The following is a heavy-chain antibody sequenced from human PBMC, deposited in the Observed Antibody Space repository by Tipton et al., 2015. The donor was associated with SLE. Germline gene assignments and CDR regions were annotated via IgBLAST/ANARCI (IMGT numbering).Heavy chain of an antibody. CDR3: ARETLGHYDILTGYSTSFDY. D-gene: IGHD3-9*01. Sequence: GSLRLSCAASGFTFSDYYMSWIRQAPGKGLEWVSYISSSSSYTNYADSVKGRFTISRDNAKNSLYLQMNSLRAEDTAVYYCARETLGHYDILTGYSTSFDYWGRGALVTVSS. CDR2: ISSSSSYT. J-gene: IGHJ4*02. V-gene: IGHV3-11*05. CDR1: GFTFSDYY.